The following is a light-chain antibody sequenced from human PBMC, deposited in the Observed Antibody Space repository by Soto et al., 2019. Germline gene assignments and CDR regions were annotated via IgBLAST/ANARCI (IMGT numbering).Light chain of an antibody. J-gene: IGKJ3*01. Sequence: EIVLTQSPGTLSLSPGERASLSCRASQSVSGSYVAWYQQKPGQAPRLLIYGASNRATGIPDRFSGSGSGTDFTLTITRLEPEDFAVHSCQQYGRSPFTFGPGTKVDIK. CDR1: QSVSGSY. CDR2: GAS. CDR3: QQYGRSPFT. V-gene: IGKV3-20*01.